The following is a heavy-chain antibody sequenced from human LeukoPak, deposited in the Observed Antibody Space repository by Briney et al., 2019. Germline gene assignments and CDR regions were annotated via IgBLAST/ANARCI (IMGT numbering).Heavy chain of an antibody. CDR2: LKSEGNK. D-gene: IGHD3-22*01. Sequence: GGPLRLFCEACGFTFSRYRMHWLRQAPGKGGVWVSRLKSEGNKKYGDSVKGRFNISRDNAKNTVSLQMDSLRAEETGVYYCARAPSEVGGYYPEYFRHWGQGTLVTVSS. V-gene: IGHV3-74*01. CDR3: ARAPSEVGGYYPEYFRH. J-gene: IGHJ1*01. CDR1: GFTFSRYR.